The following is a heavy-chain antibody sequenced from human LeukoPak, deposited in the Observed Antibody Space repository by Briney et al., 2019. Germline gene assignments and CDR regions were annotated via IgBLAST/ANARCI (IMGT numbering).Heavy chain of an antibody. CDR3: ARELERRRSYYYGMDV. CDR2: IIPIFGTA. J-gene: IGHJ6*02. Sequence: ASVKVSCKASGYTFTSYAMHWVRQAPGQGLEWMGGIIPIFGTANYAQKFQGRVTITADESTSTAYMELSSLRSEDTAVYYCARELERRRSYYYGMDVWGQGTTVTVSS. D-gene: IGHD1-1*01. V-gene: IGHV1-69*13. CDR1: GYTFTSYA.